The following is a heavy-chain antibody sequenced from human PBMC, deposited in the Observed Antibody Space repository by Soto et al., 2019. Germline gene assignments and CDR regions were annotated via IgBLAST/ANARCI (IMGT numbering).Heavy chain of an antibody. J-gene: IGHJ4*02. D-gene: IGHD3-10*01. V-gene: IGHV3-48*02. CDR3: ARDSRGSGTEKDY. CDR2: ISSSSSTI. Sequence: EVQLVESGGGLVQPGGSLRLSCAASGFTFSSYSMNWVRQAPGKGLEWVSYISSSSSTIYYADSVKGRFTISRDNAKNSLYRQMNSLRDEDTSVYYCARDSRGSGTEKDYWGQGTLVTVSS. CDR1: GFTFSSYS.